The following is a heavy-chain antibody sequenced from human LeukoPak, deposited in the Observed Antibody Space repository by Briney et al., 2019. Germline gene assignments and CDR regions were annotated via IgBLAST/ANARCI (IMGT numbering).Heavy chain of an antibody. V-gene: IGHV3-48*03. D-gene: IGHD3-22*01. CDR3: ARVITPYGMDV. Sequence: GGSLRLSCAASGFTFSSYEMNWVRQAPGKGLEWVSYISSGSTIYYADSVKGRFTISRDNAKNSLYLQMNSLRAEDTAVYYCARVITPYGMDVWGQGTTVTVSS. J-gene: IGHJ6*02. CDR1: GFTFSSYE. CDR2: ISSGSTI.